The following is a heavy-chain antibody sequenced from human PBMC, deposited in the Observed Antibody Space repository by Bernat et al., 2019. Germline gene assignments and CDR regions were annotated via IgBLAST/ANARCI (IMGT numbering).Heavy chain of an antibody. CDR1: GFTFSSYW. V-gene: IGHV3-7*03. Sequence: EVQLVESGGGLVQPGGSLRLSCAASGFTFSSYWMSWVHQAPGKGLEWVANIKQDGSEKYYVDSVKGRFTISRDNAKNSLYLQMNSLRAEDTAVYYCARSASSGWYRPDYWGQGTLVTVSS. CDR2: IKQDGSEK. D-gene: IGHD6-19*01. J-gene: IGHJ4*02. CDR3: ARSASSGWYRPDY.